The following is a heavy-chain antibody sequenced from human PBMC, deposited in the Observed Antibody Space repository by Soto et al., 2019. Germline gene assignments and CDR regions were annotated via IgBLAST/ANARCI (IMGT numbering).Heavy chain of an antibody. CDR3: ARGKLAYYDFWSGYSSYNWFDP. CDR1: GDSVSSNSAA. V-gene: IGHV6-1*01. J-gene: IGHJ5*02. D-gene: IGHD3-3*01. Sequence: SQTLSLTCAISGDSVSSNSAAWNWIRQSPSRGLEWLGRTYYRSKWYNDYAVSVKSRITINPNTSKNQFSLQLNSVTPEDTAVYYCARGKLAYYDFWSGYSSYNWFDPWGQGTLVTVSS. CDR2: TYYRSKWYN.